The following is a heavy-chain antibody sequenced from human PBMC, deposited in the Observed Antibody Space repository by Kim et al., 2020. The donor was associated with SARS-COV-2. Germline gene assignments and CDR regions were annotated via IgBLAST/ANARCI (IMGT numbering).Heavy chain of an antibody. J-gene: IGHJ4*02. Sequence: RFTIYRDNTKNTLYLQMNSLRAEDTAVYYCAKVPKYYYDSSGYSPVYFDYWGQGTLVTVSS. V-gene: IGHV3-23*01. CDR3: AKVPKYYYDSSGYSPVYFDY. D-gene: IGHD3-22*01.